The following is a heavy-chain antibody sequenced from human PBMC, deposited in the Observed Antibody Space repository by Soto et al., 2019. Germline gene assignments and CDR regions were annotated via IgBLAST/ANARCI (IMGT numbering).Heavy chain of an antibody. J-gene: IGHJ6*02. V-gene: IGHV3-73*01. CDR1: GFTFSGSA. CDR3: RIVGATGYYYGMDV. Sequence: PGGSLRLSCAASGFTFSGSAMHWVRQASGKGLEWVGRIRSKANSYATAYAASVKGRFTISRDDSRNTAYLQMNSLKTEDTAVYYCRIVGATGYYYGMDVWGQGTTVTVSS. CDR2: IRSKANSYAT. D-gene: IGHD1-26*01.